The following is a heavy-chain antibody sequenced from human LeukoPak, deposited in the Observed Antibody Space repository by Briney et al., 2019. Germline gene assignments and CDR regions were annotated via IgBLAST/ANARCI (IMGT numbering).Heavy chain of an antibody. J-gene: IGHJ5*02. CDR3: ARRPGGSGSYYNKGNWFDP. V-gene: IGHV4-38-2*02. Sequence: SETLSLTCTVSGGSVSSGYYWGWIRQPPGKGLEWIGSIYHSGSTNYNPSLKSRVTISVDTSKNQFSLKLSSLTAADTAVYYCARRPGGSGSYYNKGNWFDPWGQGTLVTVSS. D-gene: IGHD3-10*01. CDR1: GGSVSSGYY. CDR2: IYHSGST.